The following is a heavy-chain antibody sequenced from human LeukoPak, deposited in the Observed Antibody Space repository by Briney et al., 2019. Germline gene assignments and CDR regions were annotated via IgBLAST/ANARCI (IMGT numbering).Heavy chain of an antibody. V-gene: IGHV1-69*13. Sequence: GASVKVSCKASGYTFTGYYMHWVRQAPGQGLEWMGGIILIFGTANYAQKFQGRATITADESTSTAYMELSSLRSEDTAVYYCARDSPDSSGYGMGYWGQGTLVTVSS. D-gene: IGHD3-22*01. J-gene: IGHJ4*02. CDR2: IILIFGTA. CDR3: ARDSPDSSGYGMGY. CDR1: GYTFTGYY.